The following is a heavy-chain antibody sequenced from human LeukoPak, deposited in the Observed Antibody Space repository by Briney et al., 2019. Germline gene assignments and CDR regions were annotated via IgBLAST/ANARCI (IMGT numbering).Heavy chain of an antibody. Sequence: ASVKVSCKASGYTFTSYAMNWVRQAPGQGLEWMGWINTNTGNPTYAQGFTGRFVFSLDTSVSTAYLQISSLKAEDTAVYYCARASGSYYNLYYYYYYMDVWGKGTTVTVSS. CDR3: ARASGSYYNLYYYYYYMDV. CDR1: GYTFTSYA. D-gene: IGHD3-10*01. J-gene: IGHJ6*03. V-gene: IGHV7-4-1*02. CDR2: INTNTGNP.